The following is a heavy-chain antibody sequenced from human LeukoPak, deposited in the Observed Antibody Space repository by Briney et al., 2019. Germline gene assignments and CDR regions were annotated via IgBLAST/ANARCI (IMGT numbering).Heavy chain of an antibody. V-gene: IGHV1-46*01. CDR3: ARAPYDFWSGSPFFDY. J-gene: IGHJ4*02. CDR2: INPSGGST. D-gene: IGHD3-3*01. CDR1: GYTFTSYY. Sequence: ASVKVSCKASGYTFTSYYMHWVRQAPGQGLERMGIINPSGGSTSYAQKFQGRVTMTRDMSTSTVYMELSSLRSEDTAVYYCARAPYDFWSGSPFFDYWGQGTLVTVSS.